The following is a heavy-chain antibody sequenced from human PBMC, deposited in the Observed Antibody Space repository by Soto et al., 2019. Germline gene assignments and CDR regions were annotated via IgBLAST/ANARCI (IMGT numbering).Heavy chain of an antibody. CDR1: CGSITRGGHY. V-gene: IGHV4-31*03. Sequence: SETLSLTCTVSCGSITRGGHYWSWIRQHPGKGLEWIGYIYYSGSTYYNLSLKSRVTTSVDTSKNQFSLKVRSVNVADTAVYYCARDQGGITISGVPYGMDVWGQGTTVTVSS. D-gene: IGHD3-3*01. J-gene: IGHJ6*02. CDR3: ARDQGGITISGVPYGMDV. CDR2: IYYSGST.